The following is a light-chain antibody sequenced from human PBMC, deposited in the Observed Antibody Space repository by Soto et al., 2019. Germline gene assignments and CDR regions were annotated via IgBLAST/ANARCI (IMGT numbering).Light chain of an antibody. CDR2: WAS. Sequence: DIVMTQSPDSLAVSLGERAAINCKSSQSLLYSSNNKNYLAWYQQKPGQPPKLLIYWASTRESGVPDRFSGSGSGTDFTLTISSLQAEDVAVYYCQQYYSTLMYTFGQGTKLEIK. V-gene: IGKV4-1*01. J-gene: IGKJ2*01. CDR1: QSLLYSSNNKNY. CDR3: QQYYSTLMYT.